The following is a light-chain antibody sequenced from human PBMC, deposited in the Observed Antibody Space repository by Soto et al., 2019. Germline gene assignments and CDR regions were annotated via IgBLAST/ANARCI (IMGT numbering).Light chain of an antibody. Sequence: QSALTQPRSVSGSPGQSVTISCTGASSDVGGYNFVSWYQHHPGKAPKLIIYDVNKRPSGVPDRFSGSKSGNTASLTISGLQAEDEADYHCCSYAGSYTWVFGGGTKLTVL. V-gene: IGLV2-11*01. J-gene: IGLJ3*02. CDR1: SSDVGGYNF. CDR3: CSYAGSYTWV. CDR2: DVN.